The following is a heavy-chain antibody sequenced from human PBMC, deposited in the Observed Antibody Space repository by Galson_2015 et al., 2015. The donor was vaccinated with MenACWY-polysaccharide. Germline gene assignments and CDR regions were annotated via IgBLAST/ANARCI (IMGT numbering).Heavy chain of an antibody. J-gene: IGHJ4*02. CDR3: VKNGYTGSSYGYFDS. V-gene: IGHV3-30*18. CDR2: ISSSGDDK. CDR1: GFTFSTYA. D-gene: IGHD1-26*01. Sequence: SLRLSCAASGFTFSTYAMHWVRQAPGQGLEWMATISSSGDDKYHADSVKGRFTISRDNSNNTLYLEMSSLRAGDTAVYYCVKNGYTGSSYGYFDSWGQGTLGTVSS.